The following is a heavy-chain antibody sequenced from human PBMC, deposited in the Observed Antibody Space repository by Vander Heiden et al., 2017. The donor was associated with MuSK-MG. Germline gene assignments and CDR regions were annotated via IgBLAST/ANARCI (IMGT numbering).Heavy chain of an antibody. CDR3: AREAFQGYCSGGSQCTYYYYYMDV. V-gene: IGHV1-69*01. D-gene: IGHD2-15*01. CDR2: IIPIFGTA. CDR1: GGTFSSYA. Sequence: QVQLVQSGAEVKKPGSSVKVSCKASGGTFSSYAISWVRQAPGQGLEWMGGIIPIFGTANYAQKFQGRVTITADESTSTAYMELSSLRSEDTAVYYCAREAFQGYCSGGSQCTYYYYYMDVWGKGTTVTVSS. J-gene: IGHJ6*03.